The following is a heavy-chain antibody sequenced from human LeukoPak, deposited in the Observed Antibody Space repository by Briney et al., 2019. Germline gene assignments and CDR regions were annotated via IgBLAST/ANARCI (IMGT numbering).Heavy chain of an antibody. J-gene: IGHJ4*02. D-gene: IGHD3-3*01. CDR3: ASRPYYDFWSGYHTADY. CDR1: GGSISSSSYY. V-gene: IGHV4-39*01. Sequence: SETLSLTCTVSGGSISSSSYYWGWIRQPPGKGLEWIGSIYYSGSTYYNPSLKSRVTISVDTSKNQFSLKLSSVTAADTAVYYCASRPYYDFWSGYHTADYWGQGTLVTVSS. CDR2: IYYSGST.